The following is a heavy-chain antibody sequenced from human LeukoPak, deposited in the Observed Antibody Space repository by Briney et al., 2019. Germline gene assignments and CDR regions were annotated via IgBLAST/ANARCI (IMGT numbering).Heavy chain of an antibody. CDR3: ATDYGSGTYYNDNP. V-gene: IGHV3-53*01. CDR1: GFTVSSNY. Sequence: GGSLRLSCAASGFTVSSNYMSWVRQAPGKGLEWVSVTFSSGTTFYADSVKGRFTISRDYSENTLYLQMNSLRADDTAVYYCATDYGSGTYYNDNPWGQGTLVTASS. J-gene: IGHJ5*02. D-gene: IGHD3-10*01. CDR2: TFSSGTT.